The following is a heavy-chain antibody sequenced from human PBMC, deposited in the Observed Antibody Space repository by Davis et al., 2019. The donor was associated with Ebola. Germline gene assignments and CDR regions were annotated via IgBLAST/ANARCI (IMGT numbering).Heavy chain of an antibody. CDR1: GFTFSSYG. V-gene: IGHV3-30*03. Sequence: GGSLRLSCAASGFTFSSYGMHWVRQAPGKGLEWVAVISYDGSNKYYADSVKGRFTISRDNAKNSLYLQMNSLRDEDTAVYYCVRAAGSGYYWVDWGQGTLVTVSS. D-gene: IGHD5-12*01. J-gene: IGHJ4*02. CDR2: ISYDGSNK. CDR3: VRAAGSGYYWVD.